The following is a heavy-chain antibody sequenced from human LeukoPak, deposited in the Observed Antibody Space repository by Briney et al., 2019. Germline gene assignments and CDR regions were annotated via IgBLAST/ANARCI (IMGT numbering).Heavy chain of an antibody. J-gene: IGHJ3*02. CDR1: GGTFSSYA. V-gene: IGHV1-69*05. CDR2: IIPIFGTA. D-gene: IGHD3-22*01. Sequence: ASVKVSCKASGGTFSSYAISWVRQAPGQGLEWMGGIIPIFGTANYAQKFQGRVTITTDESTSTAYMELSNLRSEDTAVYYCARTYYYDSSGYGDAFDIWGQGTMVTVSS. CDR3: ARTYYYDSSGYGDAFDI.